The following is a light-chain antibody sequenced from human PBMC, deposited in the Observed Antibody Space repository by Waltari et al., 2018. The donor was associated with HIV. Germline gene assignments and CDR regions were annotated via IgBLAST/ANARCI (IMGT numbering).Light chain of an antibody. V-gene: IGLV2-8*01. CDR2: EVS. J-gene: IGLJ3*02. CDR3: SSYAGSNNWV. CDR1: SSDVGGYNY. Sequence: QSALTQPPSASGSPGQSVTISCTGTSSDVGGYNYVSWYQQHPGKAPKLMIYEVSKRPSGVPDRFSGSKSGNPASLTVSGLQAEDEADYYCSSYAGSNNWVFGGGTKLIVL.